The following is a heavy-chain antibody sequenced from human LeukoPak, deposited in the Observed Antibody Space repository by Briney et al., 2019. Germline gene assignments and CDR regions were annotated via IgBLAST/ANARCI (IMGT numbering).Heavy chain of an antibody. CDR1: GFTFSSYA. CDR2: ISGSGGST. D-gene: IGHD5-18*01. Sequence: GGSLRLSCAASGFTFSSYAMSWVRQAPGKGLEWVSAISGSGGSTYYADSVKGRFTISRDNSKNTLYLQMNSLRAEDTAVYYCAKDLRADTAMVFGYDYWGQGTLVTVSS. V-gene: IGHV3-23*01. J-gene: IGHJ4*02. CDR3: AKDLRADTAMVFGYDY.